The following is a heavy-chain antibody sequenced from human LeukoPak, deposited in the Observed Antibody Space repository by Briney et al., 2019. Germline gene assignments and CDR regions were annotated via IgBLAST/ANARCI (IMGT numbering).Heavy chain of an antibody. V-gene: IGHV1-69*05. CDR1: GYTFTGYY. D-gene: IGHD3-22*01. J-gene: IGHJ4*02. CDR2: IIPIFGTA. CDR3: ARADYYDSSGYFRFGY. Sequence: GASVKVSCKASGYTFTGYYMHWVRQAPGQGLEWMGRIIPIFGTANYAQKFQGRVTITTDESTSTAYMELSSLRSEDTAVYYCARADYYDSSGYFRFGYWGQGTLVTVSS.